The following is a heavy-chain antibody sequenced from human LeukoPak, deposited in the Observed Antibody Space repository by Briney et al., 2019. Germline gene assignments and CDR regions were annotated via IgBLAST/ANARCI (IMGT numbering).Heavy chain of an antibody. Sequence: GGSLRLSCAASGFTFSSFNMNWVRQAPGKGLEWVSYISSSSSTIYYRDSVKGRFTISRDNARNSLYLQMSSLRDEDTAVYYCARGSSLDNWGQGALVTVSS. D-gene: IGHD3-16*02. CDR2: ISSSSSTI. V-gene: IGHV3-48*02. CDR1: GFTFSSFN. CDR3: ARGSSLDN. J-gene: IGHJ4*02.